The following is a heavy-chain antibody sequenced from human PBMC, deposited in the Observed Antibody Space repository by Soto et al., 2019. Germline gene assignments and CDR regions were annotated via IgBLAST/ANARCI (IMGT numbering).Heavy chain of an antibody. D-gene: IGHD6-19*01. CDR2: IYHSGST. CDR1: GGSISSSNW. V-gene: IGHV4-4*02. CDR3: ARTPTRYSSKSGYYYYYGMDV. Sequence: QVQLQESGPGLVKPSGTLSLTCAVSGGSISSSNWWSWVRQPPGKGLEWIGEIYHSGSTNYNPSLKSRVTISVDKSKNQFSLKLSSVPAADTAVYYCARTPTRYSSKSGYYYYYGMDVWGQGTTVTVSS. J-gene: IGHJ6*02.